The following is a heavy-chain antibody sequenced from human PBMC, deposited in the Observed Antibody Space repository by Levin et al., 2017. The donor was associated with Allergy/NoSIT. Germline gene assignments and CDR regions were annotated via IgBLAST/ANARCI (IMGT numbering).Heavy chain of an antibody. CDR3: ARRRGYSLDY. J-gene: IGHJ4*02. Sequence: SETLSLTCTVSGGSISSYYWSWIRQPPGKGLEWIGYIYYSGSTNYNPSLKSRVTISVDTSKNQFSLKLSSVTAADTAVYYCARRRGYSLDYWGQGTLVTVSS. D-gene: IGHD5-12*01. V-gene: IGHV4-59*08. CDR2: IYYSGST. CDR1: GGSISSYY.